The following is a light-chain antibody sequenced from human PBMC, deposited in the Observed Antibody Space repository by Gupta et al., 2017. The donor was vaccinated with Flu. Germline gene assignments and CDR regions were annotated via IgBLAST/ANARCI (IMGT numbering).Light chain of an antibody. CDR2: YAS. CDR1: QTIGSN. V-gene: IGKV6-21*01. CDR3: HQSSSLPIT. Sequence: ADFQSVTPKEKVTITCRASQTIGSNLHWYQQKPDQSPKLLIKYASQSSSGVPSRFSGSGSGTDFTLTINSVEAEDAATYYCHQSSSLPITFGQGTRLEIK. J-gene: IGKJ5*01.